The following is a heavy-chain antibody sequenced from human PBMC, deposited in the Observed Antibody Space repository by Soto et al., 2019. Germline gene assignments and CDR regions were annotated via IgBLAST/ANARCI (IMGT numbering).Heavy chain of an antibody. Sequence: GPTLVKPKETRTLTCNVSGFSLTTGRMGVRWIRQPPGKALEWLAHIFSDAERSYSRSLQGRLTVSKVGFGSQVVLTMTNMDPVDTGTYLCVRMNDDSYYSYYAMDVWGQAT. J-gene: IGHJ6*02. CDR3: VRMNDDSYYSYYAMDV. CDR2: IFSDAER. CDR1: GFSLTTGRMG. V-gene: IGHV2-26*01. D-gene: IGHD2-21*02.